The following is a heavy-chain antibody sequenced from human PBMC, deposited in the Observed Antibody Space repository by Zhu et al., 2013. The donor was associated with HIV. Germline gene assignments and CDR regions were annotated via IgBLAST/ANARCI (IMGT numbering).Heavy chain of an antibody. D-gene: IGHD3-16*01. V-gene: IGHV1-2*02. CDR1: GYTFTGYY. Sequence: QVQLVQSGAEVKKPGASVKVSCKASGYTFTGYYMHWVRQAPGQGLEWMGWINPNSGGTNYAQKFQGRVTMTRDTSISTAYMELSRLRSDDTAVYYCARAWDLVWVRGSYDDYYYVRYGRRGDRRDHG. CDR3: ARAWDLVWVRGSYDDYYYVRYGRR. CDR2: INPNSGGT. J-gene: IGHJ6*01.